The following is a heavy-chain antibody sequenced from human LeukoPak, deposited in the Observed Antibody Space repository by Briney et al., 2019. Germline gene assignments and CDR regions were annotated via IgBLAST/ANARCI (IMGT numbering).Heavy chain of an antibody. D-gene: IGHD1-1*01. Sequence: SQTLSLTCTVSGGSISSGGYYWSWLRQHPGKGLEWIGYIYYSGSTYYNPSLKSRVTISVDTSKNQFSLKLSSVTAADTAVYYCARCNWSDMYYYYGMDVWGQGTTVTVSS. CDR3: ARCNWSDMYYYYGMDV. V-gene: IGHV4-31*03. CDR2: IYYSGST. J-gene: IGHJ6*02. CDR1: GGSISSGGYY.